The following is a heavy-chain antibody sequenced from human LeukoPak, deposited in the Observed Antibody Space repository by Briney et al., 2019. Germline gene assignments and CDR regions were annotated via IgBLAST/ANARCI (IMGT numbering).Heavy chain of an antibody. CDR3: ARGVSYYGSGSYNH. J-gene: IGHJ4*02. CDR1: GGSFSGYY. Sequence: SETLSLTCAVYGGSFSGYYWSWIRQPPGKGLEWIGEINHSRSTNYNPSLKSRVTISVDTSKNQFSLKLSSVTAADTAVYYCARGVSYYGSGSYNHWGQGTLVTVSS. V-gene: IGHV4-34*01. CDR2: INHSRST. D-gene: IGHD3-10*01.